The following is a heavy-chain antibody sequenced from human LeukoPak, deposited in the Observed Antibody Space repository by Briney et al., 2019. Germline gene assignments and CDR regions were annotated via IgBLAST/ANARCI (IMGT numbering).Heavy chain of an antibody. J-gene: IGHJ4*02. V-gene: IGHV3-21*05. D-gene: IGHD1-7*01. CDR3: AREDDWNYEDY. CDR1: EFTFSGYT. CDR2: ISPDSTEI. Sequence: GGSLRLSCAGAEFTFSGYTMNWVRQAPGKGLEWVSYISPDSTEIYYADSVKGRFTISRDNAKNSLYLQMNSLRAEDTAIYYCAREDDWNYEDYWGQGTLVTVSS.